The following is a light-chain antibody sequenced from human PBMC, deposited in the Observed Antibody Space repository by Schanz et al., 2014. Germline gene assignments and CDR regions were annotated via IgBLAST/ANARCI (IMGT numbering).Light chain of an antibody. J-gene: IGLJ2*01. CDR1: SSDVGGYNY. CDR2: DVS. CDR3: SSNAGSNNVI. V-gene: IGLV2-8*01. Sequence: QSALTQPPSASGSPGQSVTISCTGTSSDVGGYNYVSWYQQYPGKAPKLMIYDVSKRPSGVPDRFSGSKSGNTASLTVSGLQADDEADYYCSSNAGSNNVIFGGGTKLTVL.